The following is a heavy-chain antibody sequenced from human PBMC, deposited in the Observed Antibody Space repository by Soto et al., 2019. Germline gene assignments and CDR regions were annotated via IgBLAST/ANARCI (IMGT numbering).Heavy chain of an antibody. CDR1: GGSISSGDYY. CDR3: GGAGNYGSYGMDV. Sequence: PSETLSLTCTVSGGSISSGDYYWSWIRQPPGKGLEWIGYIYYSGSTYYNPSLKSRVTISVDTSQNQFSLKLSSVTAGDTAAYYCGGAGNYGSYGMDVWGQGTTVTVSS. J-gene: IGHJ6*02. CDR2: IYYSGST. D-gene: IGHD4-17*01. V-gene: IGHV4-30-4*02.